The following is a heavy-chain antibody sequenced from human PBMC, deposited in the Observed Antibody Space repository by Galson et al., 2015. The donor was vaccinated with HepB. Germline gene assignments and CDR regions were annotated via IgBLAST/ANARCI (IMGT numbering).Heavy chain of an antibody. Sequence: SLRLSCAASRFTFSSYAMSWVRQAPGKGLEWVSAISGSGGSTYYADSVKGRFTISRDNSKNTLYLQMNSLRAADTAVYYCAKDLGITWFGVAHDYWGQGTLVTVSS. J-gene: IGHJ4*02. D-gene: IGHD3-10*01. CDR1: RFTFSSYA. CDR3: AKDLGITWFGVAHDY. V-gene: IGHV3-23*01. CDR2: ISGSGGST.